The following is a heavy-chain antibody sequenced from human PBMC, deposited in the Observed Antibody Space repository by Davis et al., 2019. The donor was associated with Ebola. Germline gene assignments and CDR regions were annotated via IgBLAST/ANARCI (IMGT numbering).Heavy chain of an antibody. CDR2: MNPNSGNT. CDR3: ARDYDNTGYYYGRRAFDI. CDR1: GYTFTNYD. J-gene: IGHJ3*02. Sequence: AASVKVSCKTSGYTFTNYDVNWVRQAPGQGLEWMGWMNPNSGNTGYAEKFQGRVTMTKDTSTSTAYMEVRGLRFDDTATYYCARDYDNTGYYYGRRAFDIWGQGTLVTVSS. D-gene: IGHD3-22*01. V-gene: IGHV1-8*01.